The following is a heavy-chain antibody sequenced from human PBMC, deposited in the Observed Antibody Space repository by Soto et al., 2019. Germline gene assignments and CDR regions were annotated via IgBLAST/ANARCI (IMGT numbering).Heavy chain of an antibody. Sequence: ASETLSLTCTVSGGSISSYYWSWIRQPPGKGLEWIGYIYYTGNTHYNPSLKSRVTISVDRSKNQFSLKLNSVTAADTAVYYCARHSDYLDYWGQGALVTVSS. D-gene: IGHD1-26*01. CDR3: ARHSDYLDY. CDR2: IYYTGNT. CDR1: GGSISSYY. J-gene: IGHJ4*02. V-gene: IGHV4-59*08.